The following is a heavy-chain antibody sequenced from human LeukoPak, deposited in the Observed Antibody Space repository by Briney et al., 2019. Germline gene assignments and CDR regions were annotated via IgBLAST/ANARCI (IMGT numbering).Heavy chain of an antibody. CDR3: ARGRNSSGWNGWFDP. V-gene: IGHV3-7*01. J-gene: IGHJ5*02. D-gene: IGHD6-19*01. Sequence: GGSLRLSCAASGFTFSSYWMSWVRQAPGKGLEWVANIKQDGSEKYYVDSVKGRFTISRDNAKNSLYLQMNSLRAEDTAVYYCARGRNSSGWNGWFDPWGQGTLVTVSS. CDR1: GFTFSSYW. CDR2: IKQDGSEK.